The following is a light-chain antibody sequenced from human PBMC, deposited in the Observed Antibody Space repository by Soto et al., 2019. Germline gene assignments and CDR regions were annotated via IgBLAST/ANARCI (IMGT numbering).Light chain of an antibody. CDR3: QQYGSSPRYT. J-gene: IGKJ2*01. Sequence: EIVLTQSPGTLSLSPGQRATLSCRASQSVSSSYLAWYQQKPGQAPSLLIYGASYRATDIPDRFSGSGSGTDFTHTISRLEPEDFAVYYCQQYGSSPRYTFGQGTKLEIK. V-gene: IGKV3-20*01. CDR2: GAS. CDR1: QSVSSSY.